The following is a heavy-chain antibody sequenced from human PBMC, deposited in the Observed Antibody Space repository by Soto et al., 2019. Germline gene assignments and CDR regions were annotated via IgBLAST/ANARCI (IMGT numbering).Heavy chain of an antibody. CDR2: ISGSGGST. D-gene: IGHD1-26*01. CDR3: VRRGSGSYYVY. V-gene: IGHV3-23*01. CDR1: GFTFSSYA. J-gene: IGHJ4*02. Sequence: GGSLRLSCAASGFTFSSYAMRWVRQAPVKGLEWVSAISGSGGSTYYADSVKGRFTISRDNSKNTLYLQMNSLRAEDTAVYYCVRRGSGSYYVYWGQGLLVTVFS.